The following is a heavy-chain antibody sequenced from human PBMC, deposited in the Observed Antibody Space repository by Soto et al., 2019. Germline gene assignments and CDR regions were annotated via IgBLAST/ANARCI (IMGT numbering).Heavy chain of an antibody. J-gene: IGHJ5*02. V-gene: IGHV4-39*01. CDR2: VSFSGSR. CDR1: GDSVSNSGYY. CDR3: ARGRTWQGRDLFDP. Sequence: PSETLSLTCTVSGDSVSNSGYYWGWIRQSPGKRLEWIGSVSFSGSRYYNPSLRSRVTFSVDTSKTLISLKLRSVTAADTAVYYRARGRTWQGRDLFDPWGQGTLVTVSS.